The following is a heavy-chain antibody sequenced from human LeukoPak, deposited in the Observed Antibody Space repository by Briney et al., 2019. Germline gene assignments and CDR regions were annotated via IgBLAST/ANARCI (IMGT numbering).Heavy chain of an antibody. CDR2: INHSGST. V-gene: IGHV4-34*01. CDR1: GGSFSGYY. D-gene: IGHD3-3*01. CDR3: ARLPIRHTIFGVVIIGGFDY. J-gene: IGHJ4*02. Sequence: PSETLSLTCAVYGGSFSGYYWSWIRQPPGKGLGWIGEINHSGSTNYNPSLKSRVTISVDTSKNQFSLKLSSVTAADTAVYYCARLPIRHTIFGVVIIGGFDYWGQGTLVTVSS.